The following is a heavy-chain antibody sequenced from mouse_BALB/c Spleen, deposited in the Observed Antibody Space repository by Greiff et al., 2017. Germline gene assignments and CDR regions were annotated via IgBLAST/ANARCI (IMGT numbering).Heavy chain of an antibody. J-gene: IGHJ4*01. CDR2: IWSDGST. Sequence: QVQLQQSGPDLVAPSQSLSITCTVSGFSLTSYGVHWVRQPPGKGLEWLVVIWSDGSTTYNSALKSRLSISKDNSKSQVFLKMNSLQTDDTAMYYCARQSYVYYAMDYWGQGTSVTVSS. CDR3: ARQSYVYYAMDY. CDR1: GFSLTSYG. D-gene: IGHD2-12*01. V-gene: IGHV2-6-2*01.